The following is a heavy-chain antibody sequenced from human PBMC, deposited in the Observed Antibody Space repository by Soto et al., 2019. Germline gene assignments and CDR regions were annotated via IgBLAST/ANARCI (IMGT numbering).Heavy chain of an antibody. CDR1: GFTFSSYA. D-gene: IGHD3-10*01. J-gene: IGHJ6*01. CDR2: TSYSGVST. V-gene: IGHV3-23*01. Sequence: EEQLLESGGGLIQPGGSLRLSCAASGFTFSSYAMTWVRQAPGKGLEWVSSTSYSGVSTYYADSVKGRFSVSRDNSKNTLFLQMNSLRVEDTAVYYCAKDVSTITMVAGSRGMDVW. CDR3: AKDVSTITMVAGSRGMDV.